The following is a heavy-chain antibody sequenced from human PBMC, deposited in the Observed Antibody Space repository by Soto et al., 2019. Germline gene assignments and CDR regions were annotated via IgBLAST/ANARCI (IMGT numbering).Heavy chain of an antibody. Sequence: GGSLRLSCAASGFTFSSYAMHWVRQAPGKGLEWVAVISYDGSNKYYADSVKGRFTISRDNSKNTLYLQMNSLRAEDTAVYYCXRDLTYYYDSSGYPGRYWGQGTLVTVSS. CDR2: ISYDGSNK. D-gene: IGHD3-22*01. CDR3: XRDLTYYYDSSGYPGRY. J-gene: IGHJ4*02. CDR1: GFTFSSYA. V-gene: IGHV3-30-3*01.